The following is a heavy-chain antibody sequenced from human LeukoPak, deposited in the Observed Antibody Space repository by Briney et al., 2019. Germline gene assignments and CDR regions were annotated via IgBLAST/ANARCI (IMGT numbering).Heavy chain of an antibody. CDR3: ARDRGPITMVRGVPPRYFDY. V-gene: IGHV1-8*03. Sequence: ASVKVSCKASGYTFTSYDINWVRQATGQGLEWMGWMNPNSGNTGYAQKFQGRVTITADESTSTAYMELSSLRSEDTAVYYCARDRGPITMVRGVPPRYFDYWGQGTLVTVSS. J-gene: IGHJ4*02. D-gene: IGHD3-10*01. CDR2: MNPNSGNT. CDR1: GYTFTSYD.